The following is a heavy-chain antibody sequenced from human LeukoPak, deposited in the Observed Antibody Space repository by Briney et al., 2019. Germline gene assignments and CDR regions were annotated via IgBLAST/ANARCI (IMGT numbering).Heavy chain of an antibody. CDR1: GFTVSSKY. CDR3: ARILWLGVDDYCYGMDV. CDR2: VYSGGST. Sequence: GGSLRLSCAASGFTVSSKYMSWVRQAPGKGLEWVSVVYSGGSTYYTDSVKGRFTISRDNSKNTLYLQMNSLSAEDTAVYYCARILWLGVDDYCYGMDVWGQGTTVTVSS. V-gene: IGHV3-53*01. J-gene: IGHJ6*02. D-gene: IGHD3-10*01.